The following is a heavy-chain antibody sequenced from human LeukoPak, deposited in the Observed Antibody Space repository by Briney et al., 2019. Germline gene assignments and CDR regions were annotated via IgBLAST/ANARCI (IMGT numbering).Heavy chain of an antibody. CDR3: ARVGYYDSSGYFDY. CDR1: GGTFSSYA. V-gene: IGHV1-69*04. D-gene: IGHD3-22*01. CDR2: IIPILGIA. J-gene: IGHJ4*02. Sequence: ASVKVSCKASGGTFSSYAISWVRQAPGQGLEWMGRIIPILGIANYAQKFQGRVTITADKSTSTAYMELSSLRSEDTAVYYCARVGYYDSSGYFDYWGQGTLVTVSS.